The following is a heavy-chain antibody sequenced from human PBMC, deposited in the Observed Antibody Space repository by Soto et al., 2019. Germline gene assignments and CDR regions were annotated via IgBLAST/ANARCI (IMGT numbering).Heavy chain of an antibody. V-gene: IGHV4-34*01. CDR3: AREDIVVVPAAMAYYYYMDV. CDR2: INHSGST. Sequence: QVQLQQWGAGLLKPSETLSLTCAVYGGSFSGYYWSWIRQPPGKGLEWIGEINHSGSTNYNPSLKGRVTISVDTSKNQFSLKLSSVTAADTAVYYCAREDIVVVPAAMAYYYYMDVWGKGTTVTVSS. J-gene: IGHJ6*03. CDR1: GGSFSGYY. D-gene: IGHD2-2*01.